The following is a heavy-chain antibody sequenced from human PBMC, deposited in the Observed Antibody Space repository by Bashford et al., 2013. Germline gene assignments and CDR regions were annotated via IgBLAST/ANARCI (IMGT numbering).Heavy chain of an antibody. CDR2: IYPGDSDT. V-gene: IGHV5-51*01. CDR1: GYTFTKYW. J-gene: IGHJ6*02. D-gene: IGHD5-24*01. CDR3: ARHGDIEMAPISFYYYGMDV. Sequence: GESLKISCQASGYTFTKYWIGWVRQMPGKGLEWMGIIYPGDSDTKYSPSFQGQVTISADKSTSTAYLQWSSLEASDTAMYYCARHGDIEMAPISFYYYGMDVWGQGTTVTVSS.